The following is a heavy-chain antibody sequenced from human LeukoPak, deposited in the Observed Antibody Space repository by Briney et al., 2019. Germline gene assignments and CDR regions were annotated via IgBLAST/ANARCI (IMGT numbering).Heavy chain of an antibody. D-gene: IGHD2-2*01. Sequence: PSQTLSLTCTVSGGSISSGSYYWSWIRQPAGKGLEWIGRIYTSGSTNYNPSLKSRVTISVDTSKNQFSLKLSSVTAADTAVYYCARASCSSTSCWFDPWGQGTLVTVSS. CDR3: ARASCSSTSCWFDP. V-gene: IGHV4-61*02. J-gene: IGHJ5*02. CDR2: IYTSGST. CDR1: GGSISSGSYY.